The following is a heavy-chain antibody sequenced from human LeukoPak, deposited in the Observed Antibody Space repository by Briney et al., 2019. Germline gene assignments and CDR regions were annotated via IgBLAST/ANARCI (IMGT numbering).Heavy chain of an antibody. CDR3: ARSTYSGSYTTRFDY. CDR2: IIPIFGTA. V-gene: IGHV1-69*05. J-gene: IGHJ4*02. D-gene: IGHD1-26*01. Sequence: SVKVSCKASGGTFSSYAISWVRQAPGQGLEWMGGIIPIFGTANYAQKFQGRVTITTDESTSTAYMELSSLRSEDTAVYYCARSTYSGSYTTRFDYRGQGTLVTVSS. CDR1: GGTFSSYA.